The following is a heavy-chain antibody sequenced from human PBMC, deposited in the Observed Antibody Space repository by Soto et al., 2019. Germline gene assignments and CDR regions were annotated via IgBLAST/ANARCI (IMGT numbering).Heavy chain of an antibody. CDR1: GGSISSGGYY. D-gene: IGHD4-17*01. Sequence: PSETLSLTCTVSGGSISSGGYYWSWIRQHPGKGLEWIGYIYYSGSTYYNPSLKSRVTISVDTSKNQFSLKLSSVTAADTAVYYCARAFYRDNFFDYWGQRTLVTVSS. V-gene: IGHV4-31*03. CDR3: ARAFYRDNFFDY. J-gene: IGHJ4*02. CDR2: IYYSGST.